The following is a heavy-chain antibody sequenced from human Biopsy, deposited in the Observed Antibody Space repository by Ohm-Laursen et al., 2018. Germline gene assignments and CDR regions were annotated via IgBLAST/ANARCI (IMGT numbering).Heavy chain of an antibody. D-gene: IGHD4-23*01. CDR3: ARGSNEYGGLYFPH. J-gene: IGHJ1*01. CDR2: ISHTGYT. Sequence: SDTLSLTWPVSGGSVSDSFHFWSWIRQPPGKGLEWIGHISHTGYTSYKSSLKSRVTISLDTSRKHFSLRLTSLAAADTAVYYCARGSNEYGGLYFPHWGQGTLVTVSS. V-gene: IGHV4-61*03. CDR1: GGSVSDSFHF.